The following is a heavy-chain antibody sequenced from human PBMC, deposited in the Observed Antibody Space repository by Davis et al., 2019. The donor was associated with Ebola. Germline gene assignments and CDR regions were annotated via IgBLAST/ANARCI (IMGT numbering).Heavy chain of an antibody. Sequence: SETLSLTCTVSGGSISYYYWNWIRQAPGKGLEWIGAIYYSGTTNYNPSLKSRVTISVDTSKNQFSLKLSSVTAADTAVYYCARDSMVDGFYLDYWGQGTVVTVSS. D-gene: IGHD3-10*01. CDR1: GGSISYYY. V-gene: IGHV4-59*12. CDR3: ARDSMVDGFYLDY. CDR2: IYYSGTT. J-gene: IGHJ4*02.